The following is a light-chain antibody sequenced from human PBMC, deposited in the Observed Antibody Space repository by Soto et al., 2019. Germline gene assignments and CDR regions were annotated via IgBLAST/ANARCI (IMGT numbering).Light chain of an antibody. V-gene: IGLV1-44*01. CDR2: SNN. CDR3: AAWDDSLNVYVV. J-gene: IGLJ2*01. Sequence: QSALTQPPSASGTPGQRVTISCSGSSSNIGSNTVNWYQQLPGTAPKLLIYSNNQRPSGVPDRFSGSKSGTSASLAISGLQSEDEADYYCAAWDDSLNVYVVFGGGTKVTVL. CDR1: SSNIGSNT.